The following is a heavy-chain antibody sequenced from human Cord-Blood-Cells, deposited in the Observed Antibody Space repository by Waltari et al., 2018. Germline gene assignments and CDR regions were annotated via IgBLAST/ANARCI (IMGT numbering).Heavy chain of an antibody. V-gene: IGHV3-7*01. CDR2: IKQDGSVK. CDR3: ARDYSSSSHFDY. CDR1: AFTFSSYW. J-gene: IGHJ4*02. D-gene: IGHD6-6*01. Sequence: VQLVESGGGLVQPGWSLRLSCGASAFTFSSYWMSRVRQAPGKGLEWVAKIKQDGSVKYYVDSSKGRFTISRDNAKNSLYLQMNSLRAEDTAVYYCARDYSSSSHFDYWGQGTLVTVSS.